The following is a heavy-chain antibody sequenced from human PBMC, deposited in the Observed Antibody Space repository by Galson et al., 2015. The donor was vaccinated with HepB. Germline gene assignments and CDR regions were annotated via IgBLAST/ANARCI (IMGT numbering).Heavy chain of an antibody. D-gene: IGHD3-22*01. CDR3: ARTRYYYDSSGYPHDEYFQH. J-gene: IGHJ1*01. V-gene: IGHV1-69*13. CDR2: IIPIFGTA. CDR1: GGTFSSYA. Sequence: SVKVSCKASGGTFSSYAISWVRQAPGQGLEWRGGIIPIFGTANYAQKFQGRVTITADESTSTAYMELSSLRSEDTAVYYCARTRYYYDSSGYPHDEYFQHWGQGTLVTVSS.